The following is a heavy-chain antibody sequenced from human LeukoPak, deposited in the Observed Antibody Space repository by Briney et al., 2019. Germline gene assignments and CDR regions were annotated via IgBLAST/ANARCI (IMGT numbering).Heavy chain of an antibody. Sequence: GGSLRLSCAASGLTFSDYYMSWIRQAPGKGLEWVSYISSSGSTIYYADSVKGRFTISRDNAKNSLYLQMNSLRAEDTAVYYCARVGSSGYYSWDYFDYWGQGTLVTVSS. CDR2: ISSSGSTI. CDR1: GLTFSDYY. D-gene: IGHD3-22*01. V-gene: IGHV3-11*01. CDR3: ARVGSSGYYSWDYFDY. J-gene: IGHJ4*02.